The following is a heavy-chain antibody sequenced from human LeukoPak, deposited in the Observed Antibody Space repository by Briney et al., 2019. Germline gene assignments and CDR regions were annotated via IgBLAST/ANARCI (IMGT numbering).Heavy chain of an antibody. CDR2: IYYSGST. CDR1: GGSISSSSYY. D-gene: IGHD6-19*01. Sequence: SETLSLTCTVSGGSISSSSYYWGWIRQPPGKGLEWIGSIYYSGSTNYNPSLKSRVTISVDTSKNQFSLKLSSVTAADTAVYYCARAGGKGGRAVANSGHYYYYYMDVWGKGTTVTVSS. V-gene: IGHV4-39*07. CDR3: ARAGGKGGRAVANSGHYYYYYMDV. J-gene: IGHJ6*03.